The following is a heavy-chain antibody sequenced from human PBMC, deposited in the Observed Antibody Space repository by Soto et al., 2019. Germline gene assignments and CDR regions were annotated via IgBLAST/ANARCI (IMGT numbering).Heavy chain of an antibody. Sequence: PGGSLILSCAASGFTFTGYWMHWVRQAPGMGLVWVSRINSDGSSTNYADSVKGRFTISRDNAKNMVYLQMNSLRAEDTAVYYCASGLVEYSSSWFDYWGQGTPVTVS. J-gene: IGHJ5*01. CDR2: INSDGSST. CDR3: ASGLVEYSSSWFDY. CDR1: GFTFTGYW. V-gene: IGHV3-74*01. D-gene: IGHD6-13*01.